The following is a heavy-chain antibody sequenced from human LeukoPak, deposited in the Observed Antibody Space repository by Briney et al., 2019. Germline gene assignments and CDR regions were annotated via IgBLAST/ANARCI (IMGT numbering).Heavy chain of an antibody. CDR2: ISANGLRT. Sequence: PGTSLRLSCVASVIDFKVYEMHWVRQSPGKGLEWVALISANGLRTNYAESLTCPFIVSRDNSKNTIHLQMNDLRVEDTGVYLCARETRGYGYGTLDPWGQGTLVTLSS. J-gene: IGHJ5*02. CDR3: ARETRGYGYGTLDP. V-gene: IGHV3-30*04. D-gene: IGHD5-12*01. CDR1: VIDFKVYE.